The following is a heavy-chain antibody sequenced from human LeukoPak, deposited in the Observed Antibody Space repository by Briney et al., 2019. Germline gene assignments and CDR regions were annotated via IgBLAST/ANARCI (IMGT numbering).Heavy chain of an antibody. J-gene: IGHJ4*02. Sequence: GGFLRLSCAASGFTFSSYSMNWVRQAPGKGLEWVSSISSSSSYIYYADSVKGRFTISRDNAKNSLYLQMNSLRAEDTAVYYCARDTIAGYFDYWGQGTLVTVSS. D-gene: IGHD2-15*01. V-gene: IGHV3-21*01. CDR3: ARDTIAGYFDY. CDR2: ISSSSSYI. CDR1: GFTFSSYS.